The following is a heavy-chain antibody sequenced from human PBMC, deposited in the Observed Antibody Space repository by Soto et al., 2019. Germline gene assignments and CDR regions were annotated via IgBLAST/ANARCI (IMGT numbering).Heavy chain of an antibody. V-gene: IGHV3-30*18. Sequence: VQLVESGGGVVQPGRSLRLLCEASGFSFSRYGMHWVRQAPGMGLEWVAVISWDGLAQYYADSVKGRFTISRDNSQSTRYMQMNSLRTEDTAIYYCAKETIQVGGPNYFDYGVKGALVTVSS. CDR1: GFSFSRYG. D-gene: IGHD1-1*01. J-gene: IGHJ4*02. CDR3: AKETIQVGGPNYFDY. CDR2: ISWDGLAQ.